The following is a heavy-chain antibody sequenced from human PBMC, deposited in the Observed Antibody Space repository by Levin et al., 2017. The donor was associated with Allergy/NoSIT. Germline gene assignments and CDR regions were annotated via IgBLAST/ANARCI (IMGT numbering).Heavy chain of an antibody. CDR3: ARDSIPRVMITFGGEIAGWFDY. V-gene: IGHV1-46*01. CDR2: INPSGGST. CDR1: GYTFTSYY. D-gene: IGHD3-16*01. Sequence: GESLKISCKASGYTFTSYYMHWVRQAPGQGLEWMGIINPSGGSTSYAQKFQGRVTMTRDTSTSTVYMELSSLRSEDTAVYYCARDSIPRVMITFGGEIAGWFDYWGQGTLVTVSS. J-gene: IGHJ4*02.